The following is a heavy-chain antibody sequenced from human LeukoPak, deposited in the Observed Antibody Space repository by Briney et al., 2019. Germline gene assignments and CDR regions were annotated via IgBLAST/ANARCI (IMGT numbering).Heavy chain of an antibody. J-gene: IGHJ5*02. Sequence: GRSLRLSCAASGFTFSSYAMHWVRQAPGKGLEWVAVISYDGSNKYYADSVKGRFTISRDNSKNTLYLQMNSLRAEDTAVYYCARDNLAVAGMGGYNWFDPWGQGTLVTVSS. D-gene: IGHD6-19*01. CDR1: GFTFSSYA. CDR2: ISYDGSNK. V-gene: IGHV3-30-3*01. CDR3: ARDNLAVAGMGGYNWFDP.